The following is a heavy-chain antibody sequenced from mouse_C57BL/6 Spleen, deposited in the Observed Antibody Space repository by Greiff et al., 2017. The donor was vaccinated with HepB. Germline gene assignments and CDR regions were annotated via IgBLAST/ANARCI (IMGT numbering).Heavy chain of an antibody. J-gene: IGHJ2*01. CDR1: GFNIKDYY. D-gene: IGHD1-1*01. V-gene: IGHV14-2*01. CDR2: IDPEDGET. CDR3: AYYYGSSQYYFDY. Sequence: VQLKQSGAELVKPGASVKLSCTASGFNIKDYYMHWVKQRTEQGLEWIGRIDPEDGETKYAPKFQGKATITADTSSNTAYLQLSSLTSEDTAVYYCAYYYGSSQYYFDYWGQGTTLTVSS.